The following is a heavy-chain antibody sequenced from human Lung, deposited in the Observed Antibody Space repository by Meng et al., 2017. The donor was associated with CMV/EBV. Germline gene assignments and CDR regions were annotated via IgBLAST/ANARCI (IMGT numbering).Heavy chain of an antibody. V-gene: IGHV3-13*01. CDR2: IGTAGDT. D-gene: IGHD3-3*01. CDR3: ARDNPYYDFWSGYYGYYFDY. J-gene: IGHJ4*02. Sequence: HWVRQATGKGLEWVSGIGTAGDTNYPGPVKGRFTISRENAKNSLYLQMNSLRAGDTAVYYCARDNPYYDFWSGYYGYYFDYWVQGNVGTVSS.